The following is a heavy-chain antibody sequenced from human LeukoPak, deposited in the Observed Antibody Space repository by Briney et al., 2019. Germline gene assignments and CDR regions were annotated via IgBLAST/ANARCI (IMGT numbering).Heavy chain of an antibody. CDR1: GFTFSSYS. CDR3: AKGWSGMDV. Sequence: GGSLRLSCAASGFTFSSYSMNWVRQAPGKGLEWVAVISYDGSNKYYADSVKGRFTISRDNSKNTLYLQMNSLRAEDTAVYYCAKGWSGMDVWGQGTTVTVSS. J-gene: IGHJ6*02. CDR2: ISYDGSNK. V-gene: IGHV3-30*18.